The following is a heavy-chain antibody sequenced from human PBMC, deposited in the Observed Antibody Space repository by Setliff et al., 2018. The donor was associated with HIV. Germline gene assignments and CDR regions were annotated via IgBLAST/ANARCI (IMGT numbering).Heavy chain of an antibody. Sequence: SVKVSCKTSGGTFSSYGISWVRQAPGQGLEWMGGIIPMFGTGFYAQKFQGRVTITTDESTDTVYMELSSLRSEDTAVYYCAREHSTTWPYFDFWGQGTLVTVSS. D-gene: IGHD6-13*01. CDR1: GGTFSSYG. CDR2: IIPMFGTG. CDR3: AREHSTTWPYFDF. V-gene: IGHV1-69*05. J-gene: IGHJ4*02.